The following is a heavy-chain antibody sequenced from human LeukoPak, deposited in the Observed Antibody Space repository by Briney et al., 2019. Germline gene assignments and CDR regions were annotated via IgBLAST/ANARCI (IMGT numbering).Heavy chain of an antibody. D-gene: IGHD2-2*01. CDR1: GFTFSSYA. V-gene: IGHV3-23*01. CDR2: ISGSGGST. Sequence: GGSLRLSCAASGFTFSSYAMSWVRQAPGKGLEWVSAISGSGGSTYYADSVKGRFTISRDNSKNTLYPQMNSLRAEDTAVYYCAKGFLPAAMFYGVDGMDVWGQGTTVTVSS. CDR3: AKGFLPAAMFYGVDGMDV. J-gene: IGHJ6*02.